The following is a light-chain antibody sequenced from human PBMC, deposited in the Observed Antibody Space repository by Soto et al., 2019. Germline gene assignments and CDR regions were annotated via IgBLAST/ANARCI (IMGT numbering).Light chain of an antibody. Sequence: QAALTQPDSVSRSPGQAITMSCTGTSSDVGGYNYVSWYQQHPGKAPKLMIYEVSKRPSGVPDRFSGSKSGNTASLTVSGLQAEDEADYYCNSYAGSNNWVFGGGTKLTVL. CDR1: SSDVGGYNY. CDR2: EVS. J-gene: IGLJ3*02. V-gene: IGLV2-8*02. CDR3: NSYAGSNNWV.